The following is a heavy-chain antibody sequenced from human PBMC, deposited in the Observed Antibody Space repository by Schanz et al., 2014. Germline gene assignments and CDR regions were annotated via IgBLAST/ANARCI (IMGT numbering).Heavy chain of an antibody. Sequence: QVQLVQSGAEVKKPGASVKVSCQASGYTFTGYYMHWVRQAPGQGLEWMGQINPNSGATIYAQNFQGRVTMTRDTSISTAYMELSRLRSDDTAVYYCARGLVRYFAYWGQGTLVTVSP. V-gene: IGHV1-2*06. J-gene: IGHJ4*02. D-gene: IGHD2-8*02. CDR3: ARGLVRYFAY. CDR2: INPNSGAT. CDR1: GYTFTGYY.